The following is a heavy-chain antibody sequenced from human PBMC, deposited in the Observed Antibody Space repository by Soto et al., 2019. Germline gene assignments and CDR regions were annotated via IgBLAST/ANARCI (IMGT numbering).Heavy chain of an antibody. CDR2: INPSGGST. V-gene: IGHV1-46*01. Sequence: APVKVSCKASGYTFTSYYIHWVRQAPGQGLEWMGIINPSGGSTSYAQKFQGRVTMTRDTSTSTVYMELSSLRSEDTAVYYCAIELLVLVVEDDTSDSMDVWGQGTTVTVSS. D-gene: IGHD2-8*02. J-gene: IGHJ6*01. CDR1: GYTFTSYY. CDR3: AIELLVLVVEDDTSDSMDV.